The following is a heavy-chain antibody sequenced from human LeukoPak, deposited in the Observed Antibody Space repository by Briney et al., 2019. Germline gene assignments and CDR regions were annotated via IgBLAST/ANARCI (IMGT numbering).Heavy chain of an antibody. D-gene: IGHD5-12*01. CDR2: IYYSGST. Sequence: SETLSLTCTVSGGSISSFYWSWIRQRPGKGLEGIGYIYYSGSTNSNPSLKRRVTISVDTSKNQFSLRLRSATAADTAVYYCARIGSRDGYPFDGWGQGTLVTVSS. J-gene: IGHJ4*02. CDR3: ARIGSRDGYPFDG. CDR1: GGSISSFY. V-gene: IGHV4-59*08.